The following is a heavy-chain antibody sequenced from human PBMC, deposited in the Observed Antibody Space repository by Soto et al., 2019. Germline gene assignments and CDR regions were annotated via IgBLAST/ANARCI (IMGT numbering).Heavy chain of an antibody. V-gene: IGHV4-59*08. J-gene: IGHJ4*02. CDR2: TYYSGST. D-gene: IGHD3-22*01. Sequence: KTSETLSLTCTVSGCSISSYYWSWIRQPPGEGLEWIGYTYYSGSTNYNPSLKSRLTISVDTSKNQFSLKLSSVTAADTAVYYCARSDHYYYDSSGYWDYWGQGTLVTVSS. CDR3: ARSDHYYYDSSGYWDY. CDR1: GCSISSYY.